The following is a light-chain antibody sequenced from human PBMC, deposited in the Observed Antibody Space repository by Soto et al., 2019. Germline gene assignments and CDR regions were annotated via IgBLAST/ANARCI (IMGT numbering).Light chain of an antibody. V-gene: IGKV3-15*01. Sequence: EIVMTQSPATLSVSPGERATLSCRASESVSTQLAWYQQKPGQAPRLLIYRASTRATGIPARFSGSGSGTEFTLTISSLQYEDSAVYYSQQYNNWYTFGQGTKLEIK. CDR1: ESVSTQ. CDR2: RAS. CDR3: QQYNNWYT. J-gene: IGKJ2*01.